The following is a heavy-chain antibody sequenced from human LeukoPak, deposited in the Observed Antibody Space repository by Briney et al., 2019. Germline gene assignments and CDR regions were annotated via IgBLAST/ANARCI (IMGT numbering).Heavy chain of an antibody. Sequence: GGSLRLSCAASGFTFSSYSMNWVRQAPGKGLEWVSSISSSSSYIYYADSVKGRFTISRDNAKNSLYLQMNSLRAEDTAVYYCARDTTIVVVTAIRDDAFDIWGQGTMVTVSS. CDR3: ARDTTIVVVTAIRDDAFDI. D-gene: IGHD2-21*02. V-gene: IGHV3-21*01. CDR2: ISSSSSYI. CDR1: GFTFSSYS. J-gene: IGHJ3*02.